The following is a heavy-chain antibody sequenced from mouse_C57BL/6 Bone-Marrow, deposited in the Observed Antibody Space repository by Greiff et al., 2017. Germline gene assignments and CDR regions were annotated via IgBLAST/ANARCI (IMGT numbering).Heavy chain of an antibody. CDR1: GYTFTDYE. V-gene: IGHV1-15*01. J-gene: IGHJ2*01. Sequence: QVQLKESGAELVRPGASVTLSCKASGYTFTDYEMHWVKQTPVHGLEWIGAIDPETGGTAYNQKFKGKAILTADQSSSTAYMELRSLTSEDSAVYYCTRSEDGPYYFDYWGQGTTLTVSS. CDR2: IDPETGGT. D-gene: IGHD2-3*01. CDR3: TRSEDGPYYFDY.